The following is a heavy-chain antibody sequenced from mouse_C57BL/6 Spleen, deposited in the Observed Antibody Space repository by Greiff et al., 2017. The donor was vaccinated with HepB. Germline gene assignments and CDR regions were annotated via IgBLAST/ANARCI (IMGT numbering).Heavy chain of an antibody. CDR2: IDPSDSET. J-gene: IGHJ4*01. CDR3: ARGSSGYGVDY. CDR1: GYTFTSYW. D-gene: IGHD3-2*02. Sequence: QVQLQQPGAELVRPGSSVKLSCKASGYTFTSYWMHWVKQRPIQGLEWIGNIDPSDSETHYNQKFKDKATLTVDKSSSTAYMQLSSLTSEDSAVYYCARGSSGYGVDYWGQGTSVTVSS. V-gene: IGHV1-52*01.